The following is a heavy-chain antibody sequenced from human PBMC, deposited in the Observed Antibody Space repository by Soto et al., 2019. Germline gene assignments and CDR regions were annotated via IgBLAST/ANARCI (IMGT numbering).Heavy chain of an antibody. CDR2: ISAYNGNT. CDR3: ARGLTWFGEPRLDY. J-gene: IGHJ4*02. D-gene: IGHD3-10*01. Sequence: QVQLVQSGAEVKKPGASVKVSCKASGYTFTSYGISWVRQAPGQGLEWMGWISAYNGNTNYAQKPQGSVTXXTXTXXSTDYMELRSLRSDDTAVYYCARGLTWFGEPRLDYWGQGTLVTVSS. CDR1: GYTFTSYG. V-gene: IGHV1-18*01.